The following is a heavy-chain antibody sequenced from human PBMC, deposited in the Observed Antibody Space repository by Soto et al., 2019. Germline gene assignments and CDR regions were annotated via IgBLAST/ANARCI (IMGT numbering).Heavy chain of an antibody. Sequence: SETLSLTCTVSGGSISSSSYYWGWIRQPPGKRLEWIGSIYYSGSTYYNPSLKSRVTISVDTSKNQFSLKLSSVTAADTAVYYCARDRGSGSYFMGYYFYGMDVWGQGTTVTVSS. D-gene: IGHD1-26*01. CDR2: IYYSGST. CDR1: GGSISSSSYY. J-gene: IGHJ6*02. V-gene: IGHV4-39*07. CDR3: ARDRGSGSYFMGYYFYGMDV.